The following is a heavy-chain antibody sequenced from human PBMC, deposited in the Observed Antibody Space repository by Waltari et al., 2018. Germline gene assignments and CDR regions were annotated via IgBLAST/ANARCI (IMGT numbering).Heavy chain of an antibody. CDR3: ASALSIAAAGPDFDY. J-gene: IGHJ4*02. Sequence: QVQLVQSGAEVKKPGSSVKVSCKASGGTFSSYAISWVRQAPGQGLEWMGRIIPILGIANYAQKFQGRVTITADKSTSTAYMELSSLRSEDTAVYYCASALSIAAAGPDFDYWGQGTLVTVSS. CDR1: GGTFSSYA. CDR2: IIPILGIA. V-gene: IGHV1-69*04. D-gene: IGHD6-13*01.